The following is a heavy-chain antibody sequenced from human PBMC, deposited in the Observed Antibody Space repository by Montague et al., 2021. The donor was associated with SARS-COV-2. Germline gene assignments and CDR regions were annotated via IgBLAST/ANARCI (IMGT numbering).Heavy chain of an antibody. Sequence: SQTLSLTCTVSGGSITIYNHYWTWIRQPPGKGLEWIGSIYYSGSTYYNPSLESRVTMSADTSKYQFFLRVTSVTAADTAVYYCARGKRLPGNYYFDYWGQGFRVTVSS. D-gene: IGHD6-25*01. CDR2: IYYSGST. V-gene: IGHV4-39*02. CDR1: GGSITIYNHY. CDR3: ARGKRLPGNYYFDY. J-gene: IGHJ4*02.